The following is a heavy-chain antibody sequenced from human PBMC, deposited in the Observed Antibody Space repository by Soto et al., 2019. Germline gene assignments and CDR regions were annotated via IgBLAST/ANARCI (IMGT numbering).Heavy chain of an antibody. Sequence: AGGSLRLSCAASGFTFSSYGMHWVRQAPGKGLEWVAVISYDGSNKYYADSVKGRFTISRDNSKNTLYLQMNSLRAEDTAVYYCAKDPPRGATTHYYYGMDVWGQGTTVPVSS. CDR2: ISYDGSNK. CDR1: GFTFSSYG. CDR3: AKDPPRGATTHYYYGMDV. D-gene: IGHD1-26*01. J-gene: IGHJ6*02. V-gene: IGHV3-30*18.